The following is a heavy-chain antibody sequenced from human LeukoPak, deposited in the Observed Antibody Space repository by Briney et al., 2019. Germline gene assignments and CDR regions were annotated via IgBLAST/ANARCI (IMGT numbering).Heavy chain of an antibody. CDR2: ISYDGSNK. J-gene: IGHJ4*02. Sequence: GGSLRLSCAASGFTSSSYGMHWVRQAPGKGLEWVAVISYDGSNKYYADSVKGRFTISRDNSKNTLYLQMNSLRAEDTAVYYCAKEKIRYYFDYWGQGTLVTVSS. V-gene: IGHV3-30*18. CDR1: GFTSSSYG. D-gene: IGHD4-17*01. CDR3: AKEKIRYYFDY.